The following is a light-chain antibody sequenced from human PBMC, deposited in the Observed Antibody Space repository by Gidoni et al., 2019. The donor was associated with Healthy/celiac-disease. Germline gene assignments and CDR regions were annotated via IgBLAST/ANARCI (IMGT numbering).Light chain of an antibody. V-gene: IGLV1-51*01. Sequence: QSVLTQPPSVSAPPGHKVTIPCSGSSSNIGNNYVSWYQQLPGTAPKLLIYDNNKRPSGIPDRFSGSKSGTSATLGITGLQTGDEADYYCGTWDSSLSAGVFGGGTKLTVL. J-gene: IGLJ3*02. CDR2: DNN. CDR3: GTWDSSLSAGV. CDR1: SSNIGNNY.